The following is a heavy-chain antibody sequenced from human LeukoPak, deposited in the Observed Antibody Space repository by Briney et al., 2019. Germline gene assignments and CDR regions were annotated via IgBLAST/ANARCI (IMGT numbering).Heavy chain of an antibody. V-gene: IGHV3-23*01. CDR1: GFTFSSYA. CDR3: ARDHSGSYYEVDY. Sequence: GGSMRLSCAASGFTFSSYAMSWVRQAPGEGLEWVSAISGSGARTYYADSVKGRFTISRDNSKNTLYLQMNSLRAEDTAVYYCARDHSGSYYEVDYWGQGTLVTVSS. CDR2: ISGSGART. D-gene: IGHD1-26*01. J-gene: IGHJ4*02.